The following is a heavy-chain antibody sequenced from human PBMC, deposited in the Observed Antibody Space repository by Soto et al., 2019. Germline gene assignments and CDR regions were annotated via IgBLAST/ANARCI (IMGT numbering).Heavy chain of an antibody. CDR2: IYYSGST. D-gene: IGHD4-17*01. V-gene: IGHV4-31*03. CDR3: ARAEGDYADYGS. CDR1: GASISSSVSY. Sequence: SETLSLTCTVSGASISSSVSYWTWIRQHPGKGLQWIGYIYYSGSTYYNPSLPGRLTISLDTSQSQFSLHLNSVTAADTAVYYWARAEGDYADYGSCGHGALVTVSS. J-gene: IGHJ5*01.